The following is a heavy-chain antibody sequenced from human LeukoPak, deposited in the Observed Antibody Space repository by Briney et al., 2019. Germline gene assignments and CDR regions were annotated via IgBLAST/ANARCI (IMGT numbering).Heavy chain of an antibody. V-gene: IGHV4-31*03. CDR1: GGSISSGGYY. CDR3: ARERRDDGYSYGSYYGMDV. CDR2: IYYSGST. J-gene: IGHJ6*02. Sequence: SQTLSLTCTVSGGSISSGGYYWSWIRQHPGKGLEWIGYIYYSGSTYYNPSLKSRVTISVDTSKYQFSLKLSSVTAADTAVYYCARERRDDGYSYGSYYGMDVWGQGTTVTVSS. D-gene: IGHD5-18*01.